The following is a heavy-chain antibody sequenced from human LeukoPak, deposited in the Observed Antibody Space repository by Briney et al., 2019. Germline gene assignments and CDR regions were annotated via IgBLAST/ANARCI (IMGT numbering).Heavy chain of an antibody. CDR2: INQDGSEE. V-gene: IGHV3-7*01. Sequence: GGSLRLSCAASGFTFSNYWMTWVRQAPGKGLEWVAHINQDGSEEHYMDSVKARFTISRDNAKNSLSLQMNSLRAEDTAVYYCSSGPGFPTWFDPWGQGTLVTVSS. D-gene: IGHD1-14*01. CDR3: SSGPGFPTWFDP. CDR1: GFTFSNYW. J-gene: IGHJ5*02.